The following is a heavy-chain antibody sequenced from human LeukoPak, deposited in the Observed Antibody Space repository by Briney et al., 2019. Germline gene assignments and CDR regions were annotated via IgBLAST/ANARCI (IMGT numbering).Heavy chain of an antibody. J-gene: IGHJ4*02. V-gene: IGHV3-73*01. Sequence: GGSLRLSCAASGFTFSGSPILWVRQASGKGLEWAGRIRSKADNYATAYAASVQGRCTISRDDSKNTAYLQLNSLKTEDTAVYYCTQSNYWGQGALVTVSS. CDR1: GFTFSGSP. CDR2: IRSKADNYAT. CDR3: TQSNY.